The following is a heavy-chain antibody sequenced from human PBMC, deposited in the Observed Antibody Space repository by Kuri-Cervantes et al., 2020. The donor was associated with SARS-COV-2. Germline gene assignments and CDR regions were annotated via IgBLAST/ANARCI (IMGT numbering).Heavy chain of an antibody. J-gene: IGHJ6*02. Sequence: GESLKISCVASGFIFSSYGMHWVRQAPGKGLEWVAVISYDGSNKYYADSVKGRFTISRDNSKNTLYLQMNSLRAEDTAVYYCAKDAVSTIFGVGVRTGYYYGMDVWGQGTTVTVSS. CDR3: AKDAVSTIFGVGVRTGYYYGMDV. D-gene: IGHD3-3*01. CDR2: ISYDGSNK. V-gene: IGHV3-30*18. CDR1: GFIFSSYG.